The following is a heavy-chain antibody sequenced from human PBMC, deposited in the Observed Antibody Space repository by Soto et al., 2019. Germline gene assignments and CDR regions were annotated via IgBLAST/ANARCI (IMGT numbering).Heavy chain of an antibody. CDR2: IYYSGTP. V-gene: IGHV4-31*03. Sequence: QLQLQESGPGLVKPSQTLSLTCTVSGGSISRGGYFWSWIRQHPGKGLEWIGYIYYSGTPHYTPSLERRLTISVDTSQNQFSLNLMSVTASDTALYYCARVESSGTFDYWGQGTLVTVSS. CDR1: GGSISRGGYF. J-gene: IGHJ4*02. CDR3: ARVESSGTFDY. D-gene: IGHD3-10*01.